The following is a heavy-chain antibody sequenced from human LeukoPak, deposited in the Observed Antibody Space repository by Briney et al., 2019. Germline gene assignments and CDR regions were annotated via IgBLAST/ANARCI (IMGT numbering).Heavy chain of an antibody. Sequence: SETLSLTCAVSGGSISSGGYSWSWIRQPPGKGLEWIGYIYHSGSTYYNPSLKSRVTISVDRSKNQFSLKLSSVTAADTAVYYCARGTLAEYYFDALDIWGQGTMVTVSS. D-gene: IGHD3-10*01. CDR3: ARGTLAEYYFDALDI. CDR1: GGSISSGGYS. J-gene: IGHJ3*02. V-gene: IGHV4-30-2*01. CDR2: IYHSGST.